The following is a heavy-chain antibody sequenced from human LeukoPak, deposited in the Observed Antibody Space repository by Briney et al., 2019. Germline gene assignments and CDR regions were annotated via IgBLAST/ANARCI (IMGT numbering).Heavy chain of an antibody. J-gene: IGHJ4*02. CDR2: ISGSGGST. Sequence: PGGSLRLSCAASGFTFSSYAMSWVRQAPGKGLEWVSAISGSGGSTYYADSVKGRFTISRDNSKNTLYLQMNSLRAEDTAVYYCARGFRLLGGYSYGDYFDYWGQGTLVTVSS. CDR3: ARGFRLLGGYSYGDYFDY. D-gene: IGHD5-18*01. V-gene: IGHV3-23*01. CDR1: GFTFSSYA.